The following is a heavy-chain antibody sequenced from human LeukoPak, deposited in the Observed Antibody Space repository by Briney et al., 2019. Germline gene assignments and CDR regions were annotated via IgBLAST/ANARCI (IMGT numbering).Heavy chain of an antibody. D-gene: IGHD3-16*02. CDR3: ARSFYRGFYYFDY. V-gene: IGHV1-69*13. J-gene: IGHJ4*02. Sequence: ASVKVSCKASGGTFSSYAISWLRQAPGQGLEWMGGIIPIFGTANYAQKFQGRVTITADESTSTAYMELGSLRSEDTAVYYCARSFYRGFYYFDYWGQGTLVTVSS. CDR2: IIPIFGTA. CDR1: GGTFSSYA.